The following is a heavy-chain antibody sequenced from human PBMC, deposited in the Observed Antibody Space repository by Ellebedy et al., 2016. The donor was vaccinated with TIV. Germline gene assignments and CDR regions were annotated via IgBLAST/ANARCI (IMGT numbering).Heavy chain of an antibody. V-gene: IGHV1-2*02. Sequence: AASVKVSCKASGYTFTGYYIHWVRQAPGQGLEWMGWINPKNGGTNYAQKFQGRVTMTRDTSISTAYMELSWLRSDETAVYYCARDGACGGDCYGDNYWGQGSLVTGSS. CDR1: GYTFTGYY. CDR2: INPKNGGT. D-gene: IGHD2-21*02. CDR3: ARDGACGGDCYGDNY. J-gene: IGHJ4*02.